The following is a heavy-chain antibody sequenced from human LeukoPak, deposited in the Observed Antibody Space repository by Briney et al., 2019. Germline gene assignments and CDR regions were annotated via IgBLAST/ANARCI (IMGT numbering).Heavy chain of an antibody. CDR2: ISSSSSYI. J-gene: IGHJ4*02. V-gene: IGHV3-21*01. CDR3: ARGVGATGGY. Sequence: PGGSLRLSCAASGLTFSSYSMNWVRQAPGKGLEWVSSISSSSSYIYYADSVKGRFTISRDNAKNSLYLQMNSLRAEDTAVYYCARGVGATGGYWGQGTLVTVSS. CDR1: GLTFSSYS. D-gene: IGHD1-26*01.